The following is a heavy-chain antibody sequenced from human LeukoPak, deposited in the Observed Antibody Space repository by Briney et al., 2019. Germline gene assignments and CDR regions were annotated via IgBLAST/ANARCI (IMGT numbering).Heavy chain of an antibody. J-gene: IGHJ3*02. Sequence: ASVKVSCKASGYTFTSYAMNWVRQAPGQGLEWMGWINTNTGNPTYAQGFTGRFVFSLDTSVSTAYLQISSLKAEDTAVYYCARDRSGYGSGSYSFFSAFDIWGQGTMVTVSS. V-gene: IGHV7-4-1*02. CDR2: INTNTGNP. D-gene: IGHD3-10*01. CDR3: ARDRSGYGSGSYSFFSAFDI. CDR1: GYTFTSYA.